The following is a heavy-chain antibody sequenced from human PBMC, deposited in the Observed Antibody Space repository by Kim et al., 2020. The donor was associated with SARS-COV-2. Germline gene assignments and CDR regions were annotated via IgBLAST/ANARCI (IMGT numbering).Heavy chain of an antibody. Sequence: TYADSVRGRFTVSRDNAKNTMYLQMHSLRAEDTAVYYCTRGTTDAPGIDYWGQGTPVTVSS. CDR3: TRGTTDAPGIDY. D-gene: IGHD6-13*01. V-gene: IGHV3-74*03. J-gene: IGHJ4*02.